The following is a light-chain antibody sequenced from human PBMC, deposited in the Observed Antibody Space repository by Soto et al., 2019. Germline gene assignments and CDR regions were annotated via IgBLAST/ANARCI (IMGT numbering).Light chain of an antibody. CDR1: QGISSY. CDR3: QQLNSYSFT. Sequence: DIQLTQSPSFLSASVGDRVTITCRASQGISSYLAWYQQKPGKAPKLLIYAASTLQSGVPSRFSGSGSGTEFTLTISSLQAEDFATYYCQQLNSYSFTFGPRTKVDIK. CDR2: AAS. V-gene: IGKV1-9*01. J-gene: IGKJ3*01.